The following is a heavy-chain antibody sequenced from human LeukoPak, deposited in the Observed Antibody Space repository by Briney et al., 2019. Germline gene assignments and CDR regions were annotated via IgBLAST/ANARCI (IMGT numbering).Heavy chain of an antibody. CDR3: ARAPAVVPAAPTNPGGNWFDP. V-gene: IGHV4-59*01. D-gene: IGHD2-2*01. J-gene: IGHJ5*02. CDR1: GGSISSYY. CDR2: IYYSGST. Sequence: EXLSLTCTVSGGSISSYYWSWIRQPPGKGLEWIGYIYYSGSTNYNPSLKSRVTISVDTSKNQFSLKLSSVTAADTAVYYCARAPAVVPAAPTNPGGNWFDPWGQGTLVSVSS.